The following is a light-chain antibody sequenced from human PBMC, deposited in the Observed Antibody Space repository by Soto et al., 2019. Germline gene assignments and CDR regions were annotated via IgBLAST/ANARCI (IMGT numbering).Light chain of an antibody. J-gene: IGLJ1*01. CDR2: DNN. CDR1: SSNIGNNY. V-gene: IGLV1-51*01. CDR3: GTWDSSLRGGV. Sequence: QSVLTPPPSVYAAPGQKVTISCSGGSSNIGNNYVSWYQQLPGTAPKLLIYDNNKRPSGIPDRFSGSKSGTSATLGITGLQTGDEADYYCGTWDSSLRGGVFGTGTKVTVL.